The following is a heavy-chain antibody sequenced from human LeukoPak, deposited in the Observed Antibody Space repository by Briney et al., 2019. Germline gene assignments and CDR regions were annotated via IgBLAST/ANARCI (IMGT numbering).Heavy chain of an antibody. CDR1: GYTFTGYY. J-gene: IGHJ5*02. D-gene: IGHD2-2*01. Sequence: ASVKVSCKASGYTFTGYYMHWVRQAPGQGLEWVGWINTYSGGTNYAQKFQGRVTMTRDTSISTAYMELSRLRSDDTAVYYCARIRYQLLSDWFDPWGQGTLVTVSS. CDR2: INTYSGGT. V-gene: IGHV1-2*02. CDR3: ARIRYQLLSDWFDP.